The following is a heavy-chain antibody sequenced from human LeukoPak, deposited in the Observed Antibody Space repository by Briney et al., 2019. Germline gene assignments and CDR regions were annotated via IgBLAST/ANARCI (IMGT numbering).Heavy chain of an antibody. CDR3: AKGGTVAFDY. V-gene: IGHV4-59*01. J-gene: IGHJ4*02. CDR2: TYNSDTT. CDR1: GASLTSYY. Sequence: SETLSLTCTVSGASLTSYYWSWIRQSPAKGLEWIGCTYNSDTTNYNPSLKSRLTISVDTSKKQFSLKLSSVTAADTAVYYCAKGGTVAFDYWGEGTLVTVSS. D-gene: IGHD4-23*01.